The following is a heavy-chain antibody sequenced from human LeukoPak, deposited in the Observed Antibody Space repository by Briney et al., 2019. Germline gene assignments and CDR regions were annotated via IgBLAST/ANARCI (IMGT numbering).Heavy chain of an antibody. CDR1: GFTFSSYS. V-gene: IGHV3-21*01. J-gene: IGHJ4*02. CDR3: ARGTVAGKTFDY. Sequence: GGSLRLSCAASGFTFSSYSMNWVRQAPGKGLEWVSSISSSSSYIYYADSVKGRFTISRDSAKNSLYLQMNSLRAEDTAVYYCARGTVAGKTFDYWGQGTLVTVSS. CDR2: ISSSSSYI. D-gene: IGHD6-19*01.